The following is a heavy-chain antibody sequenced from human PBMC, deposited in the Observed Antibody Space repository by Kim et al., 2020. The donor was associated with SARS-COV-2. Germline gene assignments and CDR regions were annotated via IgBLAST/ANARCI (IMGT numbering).Heavy chain of an antibody. Sequence: GGSLRLSCAASGFNFFRYAMHWVRQAPGKGLEWVAVVWSDGSNTYYADSVKGRFTISRDNSRNRLYLQLNNVRAEDTAMYYCASSNYWGQGTLVTVSP. J-gene: IGHJ4*02. V-gene: IGHV3-33*08. D-gene: IGHD4-4*01. CDR2: VWSDGSNT. CDR3: ASSNY. CDR1: GFNFFRYA.